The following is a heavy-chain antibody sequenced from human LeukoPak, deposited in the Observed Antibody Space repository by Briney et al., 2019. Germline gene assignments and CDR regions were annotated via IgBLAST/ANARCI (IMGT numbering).Heavy chain of an antibody. J-gene: IGHJ3*01. V-gene: IGHV3-15*01. CDR1: GFTFSNAW. Sequence: GGSLRLSCAASGFTFSNAWMNWVRQAPGKGLEWVGRIKSETDGGTADYTTPVKGRFTISRDDSKNTLYLQMNSLKTEDTAVYYCTTNYYGSGSYSSEAFDVWGQGTMVTVSS. CDR2: IKSETDGGTA. CDR3: TTNYYGSGSYSSEAFDV. D-gene: IGHD3-10*01.